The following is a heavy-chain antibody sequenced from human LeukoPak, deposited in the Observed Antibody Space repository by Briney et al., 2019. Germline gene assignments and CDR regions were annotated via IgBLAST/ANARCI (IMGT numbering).Heavy chain of an antibody. CDR1: GFTYDDYA. Sequence: GGSLRLSCAASGFTYDDYAMHWVRQAPGKGLEWVSGISWNSGSIGYADSVKGRFTISRDNAKNSLYLQMNSLRAEDTAVYYCARGSGSYSVFLPVPDPRSPFDYWGQGTLVTVSS. V-gene: IGHV3-9*01. CDR2: ISWNSGSI. CDR3: ARGSGSYSVFLPVPDPRSPFDY. J-gene: IGHJ4*02. D-gene: IGHD1-26*01.